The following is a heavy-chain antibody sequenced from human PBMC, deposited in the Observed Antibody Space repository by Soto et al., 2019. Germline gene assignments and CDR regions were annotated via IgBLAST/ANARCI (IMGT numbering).Heavy chain of an antibody. D-gene: IGHD4-17*01. CDR1: GGSISSGGYS. V-gene: IGHV4-30-2*01. J-gene: IGHJ4*02. CDR3: ARGGKTVTTFDY. Sequence: QLQLQESGSGLVKPSQTLSLTCAVSGGSISSGGYSWSWIRQPPGKGLEWIGYIYHSGSTYYNPSIKSRVXXXVXXSKNQFSRKLSSVTAADTAVYSCARGGKTVTTFDYWGQGTLVTVSS. CDR2: IYHSGST.